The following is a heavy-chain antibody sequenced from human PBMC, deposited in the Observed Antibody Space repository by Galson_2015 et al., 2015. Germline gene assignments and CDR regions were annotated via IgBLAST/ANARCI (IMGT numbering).Heavy chain of an antibody. CDR2: FYYSGST. D-gene: IGHD3-10*01. CDR1: GGSISSSSYY. Sequence: SETLSLTCTVSGGSISSSSYYWGWIRQPPGKGLEWIGSFYYSGSTYYNPFLKSRVTISVDTSKNQFSLKLSSVTAADTAVYYCARRLSGRGRYMDVWGKGTTVTVSS. V-gene: IGHV4-39*01. CDR3: ARRLSGRGRYMDV. J-gene: IGHJ6*03.